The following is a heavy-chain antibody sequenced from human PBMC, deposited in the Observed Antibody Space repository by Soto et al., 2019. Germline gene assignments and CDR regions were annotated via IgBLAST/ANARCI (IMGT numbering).Heavy chain of an antibody. CDR2: INHSGST. CDR1: GGSFSGYY. V-gene: IGHV4-34*01. CDR3: ARKGIAEARSFKH. J-gene: IGHJ1*01. D-gene: IGHD6-13*01. Sequence: PSETLSLTCAVYGGSFSGYYWSWIRQPPGKGLEWIGEINHSGSTNYNPSLKSRVTISVDTSKNQFSLKLSSVTAADTAVYYCARKGIAEARSFKHWGQGTLATASS.